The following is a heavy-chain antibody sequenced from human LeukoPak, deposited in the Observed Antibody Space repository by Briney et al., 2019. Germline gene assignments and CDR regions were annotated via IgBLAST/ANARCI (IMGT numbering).Heavy chain of an antibody. J-gene: IGHJ4*02. V-gene: IGHV3-49*04. Sequence: GGSLRLSCTASGFTFGDYAMSWVRQAPGKGLEWVGFIRSKAYGGTTEYAASVKGRFTISRDDSKSIAYLQMNSLKTEDTAVYYCTRVGIAAAGFDYWGQGTLVTVSS. CDR3: TRVGIAAAGFDY. D-gene: IGHD6-13*01. CDR2: IRSKAYGGTT. CDR1: GFTFGDYA.